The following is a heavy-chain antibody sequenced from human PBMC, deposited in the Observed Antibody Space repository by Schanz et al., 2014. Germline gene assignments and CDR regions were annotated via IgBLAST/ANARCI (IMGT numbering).Heavy chain of an antibody. Sequence: EVQLVESGGGLAQPGGSLRLSCAASGFSFSTYAMNWVRQAPGKGLEWVSLISGRGDSTHYADSVKGRFIISRDSSKNTLFLQMNSLRAEDTAVYYCAKCIGWYGRCAFDIWGQGTMVTVSS. D-gene: IGHD6-19*01. CDR1: GFSFSTYA. CDR3: AKCIGWYGRCAFDI. J-gene: IGHJ3*02. CDR2: ISGRGDST. V-gene: IGHV3-23*04.